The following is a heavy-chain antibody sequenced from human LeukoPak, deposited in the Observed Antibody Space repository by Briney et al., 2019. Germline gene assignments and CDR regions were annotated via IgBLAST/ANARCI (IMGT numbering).Heavy chain of an antibody. Sequence: ASVKVSCKASGYTFTGYYMHWVRQAPGQGLEWMGWINPNSGGTNYAQKFQGRVTMTRDTSISTAYMELSRLRSDDTAVYYCARIVVVPASTLYYSYYMDVWGKGTTVTISS. CDR1: GYTFTGYY. D-gene: IGHD2-2*01. CDR2: INPNSGGT. V-gene: IGHV1-2*02. J-gene: IGHJ6*03. CDR3: ARIVVVPASTLYYSYYMDV.